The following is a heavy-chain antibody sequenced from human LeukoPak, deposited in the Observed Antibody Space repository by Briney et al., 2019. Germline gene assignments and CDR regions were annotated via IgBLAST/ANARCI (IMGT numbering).Heavy chain of an antibody. J-gene: IGHJ3*02. CDR2: IIPILGIA. V-gene: IGHV1-69*04. Sequence: SVKVSRKASGGTFSSYAISWVRQAPGQGLEWMGRIIPILGIANYAQKFQGRVTMTEDTSTDTAYMELSSLRSEDTAVYYCATGQGVPLDAFDIWGQGTMVTVSS. CDR3: ATGQGVPLDAFDI. D-gene: IGHD1-1*01. CDR1: GGTFSSYA.